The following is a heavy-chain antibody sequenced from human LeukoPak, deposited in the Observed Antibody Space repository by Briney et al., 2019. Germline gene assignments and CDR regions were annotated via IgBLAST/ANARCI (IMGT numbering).Heavy chain of an antibody. CDR2: INAGNGNT. J-gene: IGHJ4*02. CDR3: ARDGSYYDSSGYSTYDY. V-gene: IGHV1-3*01. CDR1: GYTFTSYA. Sequence: GASVTVSCKASGYTFTSYAMHWVRQAPGQRLEWMGWINAGNGNTKYSQKFQGRVTITRDTSASTAYMELSSLRSEDTAVYYCARDGSYYDSSGYSTYDYWGQGTLVTVSS. D-gene: IGHD3-22*01.